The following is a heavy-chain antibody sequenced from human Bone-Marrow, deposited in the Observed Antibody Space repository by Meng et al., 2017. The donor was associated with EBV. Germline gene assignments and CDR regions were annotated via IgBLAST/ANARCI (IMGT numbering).Heavy chain of an antibody. V-gene: IGHV4-30-4*01. CDR2: IYYSGST. CDR1: GGSISSGGYY. CDR3: ARADDGDYYFDY. D-gene: IGHD4-17*01. J-gene: IGHJ4*02. Sequence: VELQESGPGLVKPSPTLSLTCAVSGGSISSGGYYWSWIRQPPGKGLEWIGYIYYSGSTYYNPSLKSRVTISVDTSKNQFSLKLSSVTAADTAVYYCARADDGDYYFDYWGQGTLVTVSS.